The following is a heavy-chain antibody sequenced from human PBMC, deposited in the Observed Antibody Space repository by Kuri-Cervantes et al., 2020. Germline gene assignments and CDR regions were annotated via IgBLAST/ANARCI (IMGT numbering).Heavy chain of an antibody. D-gene: IGHD6-25*01. J-gene: IGHJ4*02. CDR3: ARNSRLIDY. CDR1: EFTFSGYW. Sequence: GESLKISCVASEFTFSGYWMTWVRQAPGKGLEWVANIKQDGSEKYYVDSVKGRFTISRDNAKNSVYLQMNSLRAEDTAVYYRARNSRLIDYWGQGTLVTVSS. V-gene: IGHV3-7*01. CDR2: IKQDGSEK.